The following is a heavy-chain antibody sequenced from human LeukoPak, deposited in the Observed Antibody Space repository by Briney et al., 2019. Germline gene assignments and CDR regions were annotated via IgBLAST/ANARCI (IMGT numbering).Heavy chain of an antibody. CDR3: AILGRRDFWSGYYPYFDY. CDR1: GYTFTSYY. CDR2: INPNSGGT. D-gene: IGHD3-3*01. J-gene: IGHJ4*02. Sequence: ASVKVSCKASGYTFTSYYMHWVRQAPGQGLEWMGWINPNSGGTNYAQKFQGRVTMTRDTSISTAYMELSRLRSDDTAVYYCAILGRRDFWSGYYPYFDYWGQGTLVTVSS. V-gene: IGHV1-2*02.